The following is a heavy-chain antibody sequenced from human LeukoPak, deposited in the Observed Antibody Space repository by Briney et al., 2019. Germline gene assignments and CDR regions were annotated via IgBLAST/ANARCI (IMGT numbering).Heavy chain of an antibody. Sequence: GGYLRLSCAASGFTFSSYEMNWVRQAPGKGLESVSSISSSSSYIYYADSVKGRFTISRDNAKNSLYLQMNSLRAEDTAVYYCARGRGWFDYWGQGTLVTVSS. CDR1: GFTFSSYE. CDR3: ARGRGWFDY. CDR2: ISSSSSYI. V-gene: IGHV3-21*04. D-gene: IGHD6-19*01. J-gene: IGHJ4*02.